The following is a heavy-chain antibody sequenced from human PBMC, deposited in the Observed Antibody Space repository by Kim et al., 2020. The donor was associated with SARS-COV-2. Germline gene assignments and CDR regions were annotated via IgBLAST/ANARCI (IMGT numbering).Heavy chain of an antibody. D-gene: IGHD6-13*01. CDR2: IYYSGST. V-gene: IGHV4-59*08. Sequence: SETLSLTCTVSGGSISSYYWSWIRQPPGKGLEWIGYIYYSGSTNYNPSLKSRVTISVDTSKNQFSLKLSSVTAADTAVYYCASAHSSSWYGRVYYYGMDVWGQGTTVTVSS. J-gene: IGHJ6*02. CDR1: GGSISSYY. CDR3: ASAHSSSWYGRVYYYGMDV.